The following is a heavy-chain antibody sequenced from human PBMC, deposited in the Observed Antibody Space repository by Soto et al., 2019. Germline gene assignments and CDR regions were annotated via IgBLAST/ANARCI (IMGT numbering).Heavy chain of an antibody. CDR3: ASWREYYFDY. J-gene: IGHJ4*02. V-gene: IGHV4-31*02. CDR1: GGSISSGGYY. CDR2: IYYSGST. Sequence: PSETLSLTWTVSGGSISSGGYYWSWIRQHPGKGLEWIGYIYYSGSTYYNPSLKSRVTISVDTSKNQLSLKLSSVTAADTAVYYCASWREYYFDYWGQGTLVTVSS.